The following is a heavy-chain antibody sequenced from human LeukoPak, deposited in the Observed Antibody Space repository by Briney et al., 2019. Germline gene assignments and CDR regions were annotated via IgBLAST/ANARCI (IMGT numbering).Heavy chain of an antibody. V-gene: IGHV3-23*01. CDR2: ISYTGANT. CDR1: GFTFSGSA. Sequence: PGGSLRLSCAASGFTFSGSAMSWGRQAPGEGLEWVSLISYTGANTYSTDSVRGRFTISRDNSKDTLFLQMNSLRAEDTAIYYCARDIQLSTWGLGTMVTVSS. J-gene: IGHJ3*01. D-gene: IGHD5-24*01. CDR3: ARDIQLST.